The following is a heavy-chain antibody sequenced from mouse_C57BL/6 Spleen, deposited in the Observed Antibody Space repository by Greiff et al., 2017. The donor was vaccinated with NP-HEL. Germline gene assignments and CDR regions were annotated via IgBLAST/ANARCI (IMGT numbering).Heavy chain of an antibody. J-gene: IGHJ2*01. CDR2: IDPSDSYT. CDR3: AREGGSSGYVDY. Sequence: QVQLQQPGAELVRPGTSVKLSCEASGYTFTSYWMHWVKQRPGQGLEWIGVIDPSDSYTNYNQKFKGKATLTVDTSSSTAYMQLSSLTSEDSAVYYCAREGGSSGYVDYWGQGTTLTVSS. D-gene: IGHD3-2*02. V-gene: IGHV1-59*01. CDR1: GYTFTSYW.